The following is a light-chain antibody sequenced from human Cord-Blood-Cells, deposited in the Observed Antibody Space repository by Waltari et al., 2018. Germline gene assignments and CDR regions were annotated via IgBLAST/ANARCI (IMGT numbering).Light chain of an antibody. CDR2: GNS. CDR3: QSYDSSLSGSV. Sequence: QSALPQPPSAPGPPGQPVSISSTATSPHIGPGSDARWYQQPPGTAPKLPIYGNSNRPSGVPDRFSGSKSGTSASLAITGLQAEDEADYYCQSYDSSLSGSVFGGGTKLTVL. CDR1: SPHIGPGSD. J-gene: IGLJ3*02. V-gene: IGLV1-40*01.